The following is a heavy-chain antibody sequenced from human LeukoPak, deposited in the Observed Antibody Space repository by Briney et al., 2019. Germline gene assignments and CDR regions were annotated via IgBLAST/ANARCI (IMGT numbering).Heavy chain of an antibody. J-gene: IGHJ3*02. D-gene: IGHD3-22*01. CDR2: IYYSGST. V-gene: IGHV4-31*03. Sequence: SETLSLTCTVSGGSIRSGGDYWSWIRQHPGKGLEWIGYIYYSGSTYYNPSLKSRVTISVDMSKKQFSLQLSSVTAADTAVYYSGREKTAYYLDSSAYSEGAFDIWGQGTMVTVSS. CDR3: GREKTAYYLDSSAYSEGAFDI. CDR1: GGSIRSGGDY.